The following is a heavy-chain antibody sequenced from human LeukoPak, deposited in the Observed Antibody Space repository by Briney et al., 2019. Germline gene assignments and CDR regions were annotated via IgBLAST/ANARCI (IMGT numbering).Heavy chain of an antibody. CDR1: GDSISTYY. CDR2: IHYSGST. J-gene: IGHJ4*02. V-gene: IGHV4-59*08. Sequence: SETLSLTCTVSGDSISTYYWSWIRQPPGKGLEWIGYIHYSGSTNYNPSLRSRVTISVDTSKNQFSLKLSSATAADTAVYFSARRAINSVMVDYWGQGTLVTVSS. CDR3: ARRAINSVMVDY. D-gene: IGHD3-16*01.